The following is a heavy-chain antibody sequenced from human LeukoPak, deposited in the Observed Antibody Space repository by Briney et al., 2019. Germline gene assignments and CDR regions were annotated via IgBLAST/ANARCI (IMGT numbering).Heavy chain of an antibody. CDR3: ARDSRQQLFDY. CDR2: ISGSGGNT. J-gene: IGHJ4*02. D-gene: IGHD4-11*01. V-gene: IGHV3-23*01. CDR1: GFTFSSYG. Sequence: GGTLRLSCAASGFTFSSYGMSWVRQAPGKGLEWVSAISGSGGNTNYADSVKGRFTISRDNAKSSLYLQMNGLRAEDTAVYYCARDSRQQLFDYWGQGTLVTVSS.